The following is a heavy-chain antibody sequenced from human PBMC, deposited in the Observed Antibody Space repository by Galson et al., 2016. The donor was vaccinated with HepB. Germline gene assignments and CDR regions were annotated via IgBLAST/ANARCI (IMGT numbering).Heavy chain of an antibody. CDR1: DNTFSKDY. J-gene: IGHJ4*02. V-gene: IGHV1-46*01. Sequence: SVKVSCKASDNTFSKDYIHWVRQAPGQGLQWLGTIHPSGAYTTYAQRFDGRVTMTRDTATNTVYMELRALTSKDTAVYYCARANYNLLTGYYSGLDHWGQGTLGTV. D-gene: IGHD3-9*01. CDR2: IHPSGAYT. CDR3: ARANYNLLTGYYSGLDH.